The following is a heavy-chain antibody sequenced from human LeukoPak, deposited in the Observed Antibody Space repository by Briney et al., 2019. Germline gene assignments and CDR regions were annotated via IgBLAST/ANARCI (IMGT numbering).Heavy chain of an antibody. V-gene: IGHV3-33*01. CDR2: IWYDGSNE. D-gene: IGHD3-10*01. CDR1: GFSFSTYG. J-gene: IGHJ4*02. CDR3: ARASGPFDY. Sequence: GGSLRLSCAASGFSFSTYGMHWVRQAPGKGLEWVAVIWYDGSNEYYADSVKGRFTISRDNSKNTLYLQMNSLRAEDTALYYCARASGPFDYWGQGTLVTVSS.